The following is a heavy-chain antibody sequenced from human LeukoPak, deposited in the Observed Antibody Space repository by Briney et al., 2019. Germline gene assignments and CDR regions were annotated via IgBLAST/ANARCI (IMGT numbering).Heavy chain of an antibody. J-gene: IGHJ6*02. CDR1: GGTFSSYA. Sequence: ASVKVSCKASGGTFSSYAISWVRQAPGQGLEWMGWMNPNSGNTGYAQKFQGRVTMTRNTSISTAYMELSSLRSEDTAVYYCARSTYYSDVWGQGTTVTVSS. V-gene: IGHV1-8*02. CDR2: MNPNSGNT. D-gene: IGHD3-10*01. CDR3: ARSTYYSDV.